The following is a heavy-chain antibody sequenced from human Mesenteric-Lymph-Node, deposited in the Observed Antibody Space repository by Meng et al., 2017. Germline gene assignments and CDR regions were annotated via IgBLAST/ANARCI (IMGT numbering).Heavy chain of an antibody. J-gene: IGHJ4*02. V-gene: IGHV4/OR15-8*01. Sequence: QVQVEEAGPGLGKPSETLDLTCVVLCTSLTRVNRWNWVRQPPGKGLEWMGDIYHRGSPNYTPSLTRRVTISVDKSKNQFPLKLSSVPAEDTAMYYCAKAGDGGWELDYFDSWGQGTLVTVSS. D-gene: IGHD1-26*01. CDR2: IYHRGSP. CDR1: CTSLTRVNR. CDR3: AKAGDGGWELDYFDS.